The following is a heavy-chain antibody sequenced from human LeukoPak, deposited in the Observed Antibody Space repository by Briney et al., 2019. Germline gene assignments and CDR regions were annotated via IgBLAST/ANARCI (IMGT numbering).Heavy chain of an antibody. D-gene: IGHD6-19*01. J-gene: IGHJ4*02. CDR1: GFTFSSYS. CDR2: ISSSSYI. CDR3: ARGQWLVVEFDY. Sequence: TGGSLRLSCAASGFTFSSYSMNWVRQAPGKGLEWVSSISSSSYIYYADSVKGRFTISRDNAKNSLYLQMNSLRAEDTAVYYCARGQWLVVEFDYWGQGTLVTVSS. V-gene: IGHV3-21*01.